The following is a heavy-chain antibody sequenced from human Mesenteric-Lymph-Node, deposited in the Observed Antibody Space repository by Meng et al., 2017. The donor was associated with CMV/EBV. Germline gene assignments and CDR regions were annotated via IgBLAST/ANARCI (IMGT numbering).Heavy chain of an antibody. Sequence: ASVQVSCKASGYTFTGYYMHWLRQAPGQGLEWMGWINPNSGGTNYAQKFQGRVTMTRDTSISTAYTELSSLTSDDTAVYYCAREEYSGSIDCWGQGALVTVSS. D-gene: IGHD1-26*01. V-gene: IGHV1-2*02. CDR2: INPNSGGT. CDR1: GYTFTGYY. CDR3: AREEYSGSIDC. J-gene: IGHJ4*02.